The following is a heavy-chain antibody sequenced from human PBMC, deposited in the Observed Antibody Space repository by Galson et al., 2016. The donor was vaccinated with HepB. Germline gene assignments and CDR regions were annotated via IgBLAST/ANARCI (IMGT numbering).Heavy chain of an antibody. CDR2: ISAYNGNT. D-gene: IGHD1-26*01. CDR3: ATWGPTTGEYFRH. CDR1: GYTFTSYG. Sequence: SCKASGYTFTSYGISWVRQAPGQGLEWMGWISAYNGNTNYAQKLLGRVTMTTDTSTNTAYLELRSLRSDDTAMYFCATWGPTTGEYFRHWGQGTLVTVSS. V-gene: IGHV1-18*01. J-gene: IGHJ1*01.